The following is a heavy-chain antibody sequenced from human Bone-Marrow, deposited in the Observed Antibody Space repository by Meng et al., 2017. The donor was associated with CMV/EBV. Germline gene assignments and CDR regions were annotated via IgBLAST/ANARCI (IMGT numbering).Heavy chain of an antibody. J-gene: IGHJ6*02. CDR3: ARWAVVAARRNYYYYGMDV. D-gene: IGHD2-15*01. Sequence: ASVKVSCKASGYTFTSHGISWVRQAPGQGLEWMGWISAYNGNTNYAQKLQGRVTMTTDTSTSTAYMELRSLRSDDTAVYYCARWAVVAARRNYYYYGMDVWGQGTTVTVSS. CDR1: GYTFTSHG. V-gene: IGHV1-18*01. CDR2: ISAYNGNT.